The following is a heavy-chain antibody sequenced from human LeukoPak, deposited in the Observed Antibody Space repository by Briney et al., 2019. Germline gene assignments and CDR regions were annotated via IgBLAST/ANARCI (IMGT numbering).Heavy chain of an antibody. Sequence: GGSLRLSCAASGFTVSSNYMSWVRQAPGKGLEWVSVVYSGGSTYYADSVKGRFTISRGNSKNTLYLQMNSLRAEDTAVYYCARLGRFLEWFFDYWGQGTLVTVSS. J-gene: IGHJ4*02. CDR1: GFTVSSNY. D-gene: IGHD3-3*01. CDR3: ARLGRFLEWFFDY. V-gene: IGHV3-53*01. CDR2: VYSGGST.